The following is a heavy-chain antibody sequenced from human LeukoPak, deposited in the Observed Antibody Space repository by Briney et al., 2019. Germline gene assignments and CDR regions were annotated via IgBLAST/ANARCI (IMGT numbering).Heavy chain of an antibody. D-gene: IGHD1-26*01. CDR3: ARDQGIVGATSYYYYYMDV. CDR1: GGFISSYY. J-gene: IGHJ6*03. V-gene: IGHV4-59*01. CDR2: IYYSGST. Sequence: SETLSLTCTVSGGFISSYYWSWIRQPPGKGLEWIGYIYYSGSTNYNPSLKSRVTISVDTSKNQFSLKLSSVTAADTAVYYCARDQGIVGATSYYYYYMDVWGKGTTVTVSS.